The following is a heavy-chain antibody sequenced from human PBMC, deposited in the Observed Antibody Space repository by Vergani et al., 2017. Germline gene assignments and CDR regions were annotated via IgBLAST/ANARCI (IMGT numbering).Heavy chain of an antibody. CDR1: GGSISSYY. CDR3: AREESGYYFDY. CDR2: IYYSGST. J-gene: IGHJ4*02. D-gene: IGHD6-25*01. V-gene: IGHV4-59*01. Sequence: QVQLQESGPGLVKPSETLSLTCTVSGGSISSYYWSWIRQPPGKGLEWIGYIYYSGSTNYNPSLKSGVTISVDTSKNQFSLKLSSVTAADTAVYYCAREESGYYFDYWGQGTLVTVSS.